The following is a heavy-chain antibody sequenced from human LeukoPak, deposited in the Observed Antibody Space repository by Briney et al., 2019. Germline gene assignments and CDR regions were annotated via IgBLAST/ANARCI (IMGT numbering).Heavy chain of an antibody. Sequence: GGSLRLSCAASGFTFSSYGMHWVRQAPGKGLEWVAFIWYDGSNKYYADSVKGRFTISRDNSKNTLYLQMNSLRAEDTAVYYCASLGIVPAATLYYYYGMDVWGQGTTVTVSS. CDR3: ASLGIVPAATLYYYYGMDV. CDR1: GFTFSSYG. V-gene: IGHV3-33*01. D-gene: IGHD2-2*01. J-gene: IGHJ6*02. CDR2: IWYDGSNK.